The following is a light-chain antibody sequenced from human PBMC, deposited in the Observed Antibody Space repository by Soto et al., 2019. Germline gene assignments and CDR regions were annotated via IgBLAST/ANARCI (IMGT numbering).Light chain of an antibody. CDR2: EVN. CDR3: SSYAGISNL. Sequence: QSALTQPPSASGSPGQSVTISCTGTSSDVGGYNYVSWYQQHPGKPPKLMIYEVNKRPSGVPDRFSGSKSGNTASLTVSGLQAEDEADYYCSSYAGISNLFGGGTKLTVL. J-gene: IGLJ2*01. CDR1: SSDVGGYNY. V-gene: IGLV2-8*01.